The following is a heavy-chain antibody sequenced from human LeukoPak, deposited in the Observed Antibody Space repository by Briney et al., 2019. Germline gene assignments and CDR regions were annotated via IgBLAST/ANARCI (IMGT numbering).Heavy chain of an antibody. CDR3: ARSSGYGGNHYDY. V-gene: IGHV4-34*01. Sequence: SETLSLTCAVYGGSFSGYYWSWIRQPPGKGLEWIGEINHSGSTNYNPSLKSRVTISVDTSKNQFSLKLSSVTAADTAVYYCARSSGYGGNHYDYWGQGTLVTVSS. J-gene: IGHJ4*02. CDR1: GGSFSGYY. D-gene: IGHD4-23*01. CDR2: INHSGST.